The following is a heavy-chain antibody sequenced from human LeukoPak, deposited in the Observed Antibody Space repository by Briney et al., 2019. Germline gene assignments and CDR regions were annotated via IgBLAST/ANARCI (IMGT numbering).Heavy chain of an antibody. CDR2: INWNGGSI. CDR1: GFTFDDYG. D-gene: IGHD5-18*01. V-gene: IGHV3-20*04. Sequence: GGSLRLSCAAPGFTFDDYGMSWVRQAPGKGLEWVSGINWNGGSIGYADSVKGRFTISRDNAKNSLYLQINSLRAEDTALYYCARADKDGYGFFGFDYWGQGTLVTVSS. CDR3: ARADKDGYGFFGFDY. J-gene: IGHJ4*02.